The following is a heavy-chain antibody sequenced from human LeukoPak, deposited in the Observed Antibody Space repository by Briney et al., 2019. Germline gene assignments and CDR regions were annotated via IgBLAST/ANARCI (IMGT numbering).Heavy chain of an antibody. CDR3: AKDKAGEMATPDY. CDR2: ISWNSGSI. Sequence: GGSLRLSCAASGFTFDDYAMHRVRQAPGRGLEWVSGISWNSGSIGYADSVKGRFTISRDNAKNSLYLQMNSLRAEDTALYYCAKDKAGEMATPDYWGQGTLVTVSS. J-gene: IGHJ4*02. D-gene: IGHD3-10*01. CDR1: GFTFDDYA. V-gene: IGHV3-9*01.